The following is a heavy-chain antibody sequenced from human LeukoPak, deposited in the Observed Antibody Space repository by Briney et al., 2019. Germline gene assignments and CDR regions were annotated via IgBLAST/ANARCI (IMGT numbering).Heavy chain of an antibody. CDR2: INHSGST. Sequence: NPSETLSLTCAVYGGSFSGYYWSWIRQPPGKGLEWIGEINHSGSTNYNPSLKSRVTISVDTSKNQFSLKLSSVTAADTAMYYCARPIDYYGSGSYYEVYFDYWGQGTLVTVSS. V-gene: IGHV4-34*01. CDR1: GGSFSGYY. CDR3: ARPIDYYGSGSYYEVYFDY. J-gene: IGHJ4*02. D-gene: IGHD3-10*01.